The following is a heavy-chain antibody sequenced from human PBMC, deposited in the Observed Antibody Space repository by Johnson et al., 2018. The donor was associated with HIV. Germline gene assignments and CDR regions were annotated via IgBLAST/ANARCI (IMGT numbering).Heavy chain of an antibody. CDR3: ARDLETSGWYQGTFDI. CDR1: GFTFSSYA. CDR2: ISYDGSNK. Sequence: QVHLVESGGGLVQPGGSLRLSCAASGFTFSSYAMHWVRQAPGKGLEWVAVISYDGSNKYYADSVKRRFTFSSDNSKNTLYLQMNSLRAEDTAVYYCARDLETSGWYQGTFDIWGQGTMVTVSS. J-gene: IGHJ3*02. V-gene: IGHV3-30-3*01. D-gene: IGHD6-19*01.